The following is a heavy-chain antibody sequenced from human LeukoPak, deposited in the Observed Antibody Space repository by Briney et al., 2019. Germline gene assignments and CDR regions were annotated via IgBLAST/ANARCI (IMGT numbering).Heavy chain of an antibody. CDR3: ARGYRRGSYHWGAFDI. V-gene: IGHV4-38-2*02. J-gene: IGHJ3*02. Sequence: PSETLSLTCTVSGYSISSGYYWGWIRQPPGKGPEWIGSIYHSGSTYYNPSLKSRVTISVDTSKNQFSLKLSSVTAADTAVYYCARGYRRGSYHWGAFDIWGQGTMVTVSS. CDR1: GYSISSGYY. D-gene: IGHD1-26*01. CDR2: IYHSGST.